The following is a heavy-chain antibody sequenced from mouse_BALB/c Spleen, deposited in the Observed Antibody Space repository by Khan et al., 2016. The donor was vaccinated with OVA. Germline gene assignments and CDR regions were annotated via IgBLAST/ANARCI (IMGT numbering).Heavy chain of an antibody. D-gene: IGHD2-13*01. CDR1: GYSITSDFA. CDR3: ARSLYYSDSYAMDY. V-gene: IGHV3-2*02. CDR2: ISSTGST. Sequence: EVQLQESGPGLVKPSQSLSLTCTVTGYSITSDFAWNWIRQFPGNQLEWMGYISSTGSTSYSPSLKSRFSITRDTSKNQFFLHLNSVTTEDTATYYCARSLYYSDSYAMDYWGQGTSVTVSS. J-gene: IGHJ4*01.